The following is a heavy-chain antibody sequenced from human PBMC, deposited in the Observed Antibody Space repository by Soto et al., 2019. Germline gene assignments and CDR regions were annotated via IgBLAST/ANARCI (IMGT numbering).Heavy chain of an antibody. V-gene: IGHV3-7*03. CDR1: GFTFSSYW. J-gene: IGHJ3*02. D-gene: IGHD6-13*01. CDR2: IKQDGSEK. CDR3: ARALSSSWYSPDAFDI. Sequence: GGSLRLSCAASGFTFSSYWMSWVRRAPGKGLEWVANIKQDGSEKYYVDSVKGRFTISRDNAKNSLYLQMNSLRAEDTAVYYCARALSSSWYSPDAFDIWGQGTMFTVSS.